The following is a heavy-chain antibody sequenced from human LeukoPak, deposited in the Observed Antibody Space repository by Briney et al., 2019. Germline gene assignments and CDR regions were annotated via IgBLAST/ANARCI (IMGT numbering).Heavy chain of an antibody. V-gene: IGHV1-46*01. Sequence: ASVKVSCKASGYIFTSYYMHWVRQAPGRGLEWMGIINPSGGSTSYAQKFQGRVTMTRDTSTSTVYMELSSLRSEDTAVYYCARELGSGGYFDYWGQGTLVTVSS. CDR3: ARELGSGGYFDY. CDR1: GYIFTSYY. CDR2: INPSGGST. D-gene: IGHD3-16*01. J-gene: IGHJ4*02.